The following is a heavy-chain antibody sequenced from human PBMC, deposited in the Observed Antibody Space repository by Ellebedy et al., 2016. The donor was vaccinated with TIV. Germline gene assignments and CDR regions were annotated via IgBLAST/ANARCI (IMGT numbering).Heavy chain of an antibody. Sequence: GESLKITCSASGLTFRNYAMHWVRQAPGKGLEYVSAISNNGGSTYYADSVKGRFTISRDNSKNTLYLQMSSLTPEDTAVYYCLPRMVVAFENWGQGTLVTVSS. CDR3: LPRMVVAFEN. CDR2: ISNNGGST. V-gene: IGHV3-64D*09. J-gene: IGHJ4*02. CDR1: GLTFRNYA. D-gene: IGHD2-21*01.